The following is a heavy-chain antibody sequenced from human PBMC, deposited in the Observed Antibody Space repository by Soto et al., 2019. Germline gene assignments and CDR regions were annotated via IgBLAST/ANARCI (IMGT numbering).Heavy chain of an antibody. Sequence: QLQLQESGSGLVKPSQTLSLTCAVSGGSISSGGYSWSWIRQPPGKGLEWIGYIYHSGSTYYNPSLKSRVTISVDRSKNQFSLKLSSVTAADTAVYYCARVHYYGSGSSLNWFYPWGQGTLVTVSS. CDR2: IYHSGST. J-gene: IGHJ5*02. CDR1: GGSISSGGYS. V-gene: IGHV4-30-2*01. D-gene: IGHD3-10*01. CDR3: ARVHYYGSGSSLNWFYP.